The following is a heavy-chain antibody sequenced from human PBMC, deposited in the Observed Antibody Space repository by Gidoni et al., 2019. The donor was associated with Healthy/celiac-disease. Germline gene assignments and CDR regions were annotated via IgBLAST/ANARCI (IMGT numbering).Heavy chain of an antibody. J-gene: IGHJ4*02. CDR2: ISYDGSNK. V-gene: IGHV3-30-3*01. D-gene: IGHD3-3*01. Sequence: GLEWVAVISYDGSNKYYADSVKGRFTISRDNSKNTLYLQMNSLRAEDTAVYYCARDSHAAPLLRFLEWLFPNWGQGTLVTVSS. CDR3: ARDSHAAPLLRFLEWLFPN.